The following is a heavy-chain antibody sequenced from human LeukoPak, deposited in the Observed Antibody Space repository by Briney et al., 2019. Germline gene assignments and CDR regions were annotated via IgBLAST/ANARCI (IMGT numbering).Heavy chain of an antibody. CDR2: IGIPGDT. J-gene: IGHJ4*02. V-gene: IGHV3-13*01. CDR3: AKAFDYNGLRGEGGSFDY. CDR1: GFDISKYD. D-gene: IGHD4-11*01. Sequence: PGGSLRLSCAASGFDISKYDLHWVRQTTQRRLEWVSAIGIPGDTYYADAVKGRFTISRENAKNSVYLQMSSLRDGDTAVYFCAKAFDYNGLRGEGGSFDYWAREPWSPSPQ.